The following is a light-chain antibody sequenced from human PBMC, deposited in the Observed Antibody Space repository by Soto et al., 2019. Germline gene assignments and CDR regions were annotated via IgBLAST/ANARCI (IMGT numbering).Light chain of an antibody. J-gene: IGKJ3*01. CDR3: QQYNSYSPLT. CDR2: DAS. CDR1: QSITNW. V-gene: IGKV1-5*01. Sequence: DIQMTQSPSTLSASVGDRVTITCRASQSITNWLAWYQQKPGKAPKLLVYDASSLESGVPSRFSGSGSGTEFTLTISSLQPYDFATYYCQQYNSYSPLTFGPGTKVDIK.